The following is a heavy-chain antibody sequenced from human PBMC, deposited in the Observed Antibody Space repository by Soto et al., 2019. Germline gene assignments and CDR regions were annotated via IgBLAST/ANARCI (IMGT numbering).Heavy chain of an antibody. CDR3: ARDLRVAVAGPKYYYGMDV. V-gene: IGHV4-39*07. J-gene: IGHJ6*02. CDR1: GGSISSYY. Sequence: SETLSLTCTVSGGSISSYYWGWIRQPPGKGLEWIGSIYYSGSTYYNPSLKGRVTISVDTSKNQFSLKLSSVTAADTAVYYCARDLRVAVAGPKYYYGMDVWGQGTTVTVSS. D-gene: IGHD6-19*01. CDR2: IYYSGST.